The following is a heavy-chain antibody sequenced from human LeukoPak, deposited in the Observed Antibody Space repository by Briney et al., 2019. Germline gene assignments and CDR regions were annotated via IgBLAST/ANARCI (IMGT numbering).Heavy chain of an antibody. Sequence: SETLSLTCAVYGGSFSGYYWSWIRQPPGKGLEWIGEINHSGSTNYNPSLKSRFTISVATSKNQFSLKLSSVTAADTAVYYCARGGGTTGTTPGYWGQGTLVTVSS. V-gene: IGHV4-34*01. CDR1: GGSFSGYY. J-gene: IGHJ4*02. CDR3: ARGGGTTGTTPGY. D-gene: IGHD1-7*01. CDR2: INHSGST.